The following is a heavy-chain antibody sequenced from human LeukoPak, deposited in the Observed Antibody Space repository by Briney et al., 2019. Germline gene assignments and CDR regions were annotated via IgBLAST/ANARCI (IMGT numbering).Heavy chain of an antibody. D-gene: IGHD3-10*01. CDR1: GGSISSYY. V-gene: IGHV4-59*01. CDR2: IHYTGST. CDR3: ARGYGSGSYNNFNH. Sequence: PSETLSLTCTVSGGSISSYYWSWIRQPAGKGLEWIGYIHYTGSTDYNPSLKSRVTISVDTSKNQFSLKLSSETVADTAVYYCARGYGSGSYNNFNHWGQGILVTVSS. J-gene: IGHJ4*02.